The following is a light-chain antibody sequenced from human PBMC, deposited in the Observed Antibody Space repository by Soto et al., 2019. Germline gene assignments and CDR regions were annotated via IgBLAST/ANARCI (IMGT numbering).Light chain of an antibody. CDR3: AAWDDSRYGVA. CDR1: SSNIGSNH. V-gene: IGLV1-44*01. Sequence: QSVLTQSPSASGTPGQRVIIACSGSSSNIGSNHVNWYRHLPGAAPKLLIFRSDQRPSGVPDRFSGSKSGTTASLAISGLQSGDEADYYCAAWDDSRYGVAFGGGTKVTVL. CDR2: RSD. J-gene: IGLJ2*01.